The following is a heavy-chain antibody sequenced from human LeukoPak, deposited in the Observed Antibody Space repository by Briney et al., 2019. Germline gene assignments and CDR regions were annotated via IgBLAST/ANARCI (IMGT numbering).Heavy chain of an antibody. CDR3: ARLTTKPYYDFWSGYPDY. D-gene: IGHD3-3*01. Sequence: SGTLSLTCAVSGYSISSGYYWGWIRQPPGKGLEWIGSIYHSGSTYYNPSLKSRVTISVDTSKNQFSLKLSSVTAADTAAYYCARLTTKPYYDFWSGYPDYWGQGTLVTVSS. J-gene: IGHJ4*02. CDR1: GYSISSGYY. V-gene: IGHV4-38-2*01. CDR2: IYHSGST.